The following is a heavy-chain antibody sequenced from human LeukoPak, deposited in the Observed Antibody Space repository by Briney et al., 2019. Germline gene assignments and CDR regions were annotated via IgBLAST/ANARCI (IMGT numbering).Heavy chain of an antibody. CDR2: IYPGDSDT. J-gene: IGHJ4*02. Sequence: GESLKISCKGSGYSFTSYWIGWVRQMPGKGLEWMGIIYPGDSDTRYSPSFQGQVTISADKSISTAYLQWSSLKASDTAMYYCARHSYYYDSSGYYGEDYWGQGTLVTVSS. D-gene: IGHD3-22*01. CDR3: ARHSYYYDSSGYYGEDY. V-gene: IGHV5-51*01. CDR1: GYSFTSYW.